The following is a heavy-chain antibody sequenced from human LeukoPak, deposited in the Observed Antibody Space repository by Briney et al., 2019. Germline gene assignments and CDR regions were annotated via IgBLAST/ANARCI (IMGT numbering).Heavy chain of an antibody. CDR1: GFTFSRYA. V-gene: IGHV3-23*01. J-gene: IGHJ3*02. D-gene: IGHD4-23*01. CDR3: ARVGRRWGPGDGFDI. CDR2: ISGSGGST. Sequence: GGSLRLSCAASGFTFSRYAMTWVRQAPGKGLEWVLSISGSGGSTDYADSVKGRFTISRDNSKNMVYLQMNSLRVDDTALYYCARVGRRWGPGDGFDIWGQGTMVTVSS.